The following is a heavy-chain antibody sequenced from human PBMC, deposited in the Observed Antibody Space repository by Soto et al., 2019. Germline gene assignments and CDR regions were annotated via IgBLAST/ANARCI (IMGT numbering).Heavy chain of an antibody. CDR3: AKEIAEIGIHVFDY. V-gene: IGHV3-23*01. CDR2: ISGSGGT. Sequence: EVQLLESGGGLVQPGGSLRLSCVASGFTFSSYAMSWVRQAPGKGLEWVSGISGSGGTYYTDSVKGRFTISRDNSKNTLYLQMNSLRAEDTAVYYCAKEIAEIGIHVFDYWGQGTLLTVSS. CDR1: GFTFSSYA. J-gene: IGHJ4*02. D-gene: IGHD6-13*01.